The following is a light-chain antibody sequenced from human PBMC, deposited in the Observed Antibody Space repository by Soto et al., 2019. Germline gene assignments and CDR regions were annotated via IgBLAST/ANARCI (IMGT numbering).Light chain of an antibody. J-gene: IGKJ3*01. CDR3: QQYCRSPIFT. CDR1: QSVSSNY. V-gene: IGKV3-20*01. Sequence: EIVLTQSPGTLSLSPGERATLSCRASQSVSSNYLAWYQQKPGQAPRLLIYGATNRATGIPDRFSGSVSGADFTLTISRLEPEYFAVYYCQQYCRSPIFTFGPGTKVDI. CDR2: GAT.